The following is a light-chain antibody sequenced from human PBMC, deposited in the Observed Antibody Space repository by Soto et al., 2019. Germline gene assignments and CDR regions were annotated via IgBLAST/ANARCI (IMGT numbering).Light chain of an antibody. CDR2: GAS. J-gene: IGKJ1*01. V-gene: IGKV3-20*01. Sequence: EIVLTQSPATLSLSPGERATLSCRASQSVTSNYLAWYQQKPGQAPRLLIYGASTRATDIPDRFSGSGSGTDFSLTISRLEPEDFSVYYCQQYDRSPSWTFGQGTKVEIK. CDR1: QSVTSNY. CDR3: QQYDRSPSWT.